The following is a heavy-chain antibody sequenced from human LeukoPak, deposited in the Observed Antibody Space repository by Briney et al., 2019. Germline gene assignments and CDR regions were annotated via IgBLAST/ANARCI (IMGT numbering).Heavy chain of an antibody. CDR2: IYYSGST. V-gene: IGHV4-59*01. Sequence: SGTLSLTCTVSGGSISSYYWSWIRQPPGKGLEWIGYIYYSGSTNYNPSLKSRVTISVDTSKNQFSLKLSSVTAAGTAVYYCARDPRGMIVVLEDAFDIWGQGTMVAVSS. CDR1: GGSISSYY. D-gene: IGHD3-22*01. J-gene: IGHJ3*02. CDR3: ARDPRGMIVVLEDAFDI.